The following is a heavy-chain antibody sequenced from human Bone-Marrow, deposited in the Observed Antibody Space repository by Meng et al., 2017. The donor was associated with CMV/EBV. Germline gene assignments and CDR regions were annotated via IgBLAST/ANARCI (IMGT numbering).Heavy chain of an antibody. Sequence: GESLKISCAASGFIFSSYGMHWVRQAPGKGLEWVAFIRYDGSNKYYADSVKGRFTISRDNSKNTLYLQMNSLRAEDTAVYYCARDLRRYCSSTSCSPPDPWGQGTLVTVSS. CDR2: IRYDGSNK. CDR1: GFIFSSYG. CDR3: ARDLRRYCSSTSCSPPDP. V-gene: IGHV3-30*02. J-gene: IGHJ5*02. D-gene: IGHD2-2*01.